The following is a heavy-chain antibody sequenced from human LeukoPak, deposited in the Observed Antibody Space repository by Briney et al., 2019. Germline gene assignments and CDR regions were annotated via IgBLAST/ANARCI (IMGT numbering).Heavy chain of an antibody. Sequence: PGGSLRLSCAASGFTFSDYYMSWVRQAPGKGLEWVGRIKSKTDGGTTDYAAPVKGRFTISRDDSKNTLYLQMNSLKTEDTAVYYCTTDTRVWFGELSPDYWGQGTLVTVSS. V-gene: IGHV3-15*01. CDR3: TTDTRVWFGELSPDY. CDR2: IKSKTDGGTT. J-gene: IGHJ4*02. D-gene: IGHD3-10*01. CDR1: GFTFSDYY.